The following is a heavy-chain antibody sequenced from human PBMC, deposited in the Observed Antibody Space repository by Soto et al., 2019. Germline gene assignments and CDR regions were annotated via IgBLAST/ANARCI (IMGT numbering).Heavy chain of an antibody. CDR3: ARDLRAGSYYNLGGMDV. D-gene: IGHD3-10*01. CDR1: GFTFSSYS. J-gene: IGHJ6*02. V-gene: IGHV3-21*01. CDR2: ISSSSSYI. Sequence: GGSLRLSCAASGFTFSSYSRNWVRQAPGKGLEWVSSISSSSSYIYYADSVKGRFTISRDNAKNSLYLQMNSLRAEDTAVYYCARDLRAGSYYNLGGMDVWGQGTTVTVYS.